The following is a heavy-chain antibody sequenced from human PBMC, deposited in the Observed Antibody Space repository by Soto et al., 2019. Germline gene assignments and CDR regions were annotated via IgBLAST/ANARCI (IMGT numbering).Heavy chain of an antibody. D-gene: IGHD2-21*02. CDR2: VNPSGGHT. J-gene: IGHJ4*02. CDR1: GDTFTDYY. Sequence: QVQLMQSGAEVKKPGASVKVSCKASGDTFTDYYIHWVRQAPGQGLAWMGTVNPSGGHTTYAQHFLGRVTMTRDTSTSTLYMELTSLTSDDTARYYCARGGHVVVVTAALDYWGQGTLVTVSS. V-gene: IGHV1-46*01. CDR3: ARGGHVVVVTAALDY.